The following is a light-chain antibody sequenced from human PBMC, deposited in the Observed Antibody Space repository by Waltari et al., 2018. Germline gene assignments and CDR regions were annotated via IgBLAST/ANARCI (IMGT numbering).Light chain of an antibody. J-gene: IGLJ3*02. CDR3: CSSSGGGTWV. V-gene: IGLV2-23*01. CDR1: TTDF. Sequence: QSALTQPASMSGSPGQSITISCTSTTTDFFSWYQHLPGKAPRLLIYEGSKRPSGLSGRFSGSQSGNTASLTISGLEFDDRATYYCCSSSGGGTWVFGGGTELAVL. CDR2: EGS.